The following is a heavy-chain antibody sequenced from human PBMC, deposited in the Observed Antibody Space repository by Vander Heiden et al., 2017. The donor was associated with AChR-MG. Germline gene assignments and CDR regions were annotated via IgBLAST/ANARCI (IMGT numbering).Heavy chain of an antibody. J-gene: IGHJ6*02. Sequence: EVLLLESGGGLVHPGGSLRLSCAASGFFFPSYAMTWVRQAPGQGLAWVSAMSGSAVGTYYADSVKGRFTISRDNSQNTLYLQMNSLRVEDTAVYFCAKARSFCSGSSCVYGMDVWGQGTTVTVSS. D-gene: IGHD3-3*01. V-gene: IGHV3-23*01. CDR3: AKARSFCSGSSCVYGMDV. CDR2: MSGSAVGT. CDR1: GFFFPSYA.